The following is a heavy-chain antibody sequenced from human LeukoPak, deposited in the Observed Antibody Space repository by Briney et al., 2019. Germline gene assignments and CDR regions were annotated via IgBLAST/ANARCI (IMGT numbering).Heavy chain of an antibody. CDR1: GFPFSSYG. D-gene: IGHD2-2*02. CDR2: ISYDGSNK. J-gene: IGHJ4*02. CDR3: AKGRRIVAVPAAIYLDY. V-gene: IGHV3-30*18. Sequence: GGSLRLSCAASGFPFSSYGMHWVRQAPGKGLEWVAVISYDGSNKYYADSVKGRFTISRDNSKNTLYLQMNSLRAEDTAVYYCAKGRRIVAVPAAIYLDYWGQGTLVTVSS.